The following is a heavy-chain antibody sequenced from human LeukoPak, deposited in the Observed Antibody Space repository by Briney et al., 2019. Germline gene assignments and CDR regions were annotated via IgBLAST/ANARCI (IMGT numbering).Heavy chain of an antibody. D-gene: IGHD3-3*01. CDR1: GYTFTSYY. CDR3: ARDYKYYDFWSGFHHCMDV. Sequence: ASVKVSCKASGYTFTSYYMHWVRQAPGQGLEWMGIINPSGGSTSYAQKFQGRVTMTRDTSTSTVYMELSSLRSEDTAVYYCARDYKYYDFWSGFHHCMDVWGKGTTVTVSS. V-gene: IGHV1-46*01. J-gene: IGHJ6*04. CDR2: INPSGGST.